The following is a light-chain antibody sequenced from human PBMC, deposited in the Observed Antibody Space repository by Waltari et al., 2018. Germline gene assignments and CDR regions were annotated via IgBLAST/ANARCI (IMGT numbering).Light chain of an antibody. Sequence: QSVLTQPPSVSAAPGQRVTIPCPGSSSNLGNNYVTWSQQLPGTAPKLLIYDNNKRPSGIPDRFSGSQSGTSATLGITGLQTGDEADYYCGTWDSSLSATVFGGGTKLTVL. CDR3: GTWDSSLSATV. J-gene: IGLJ2*01. V-gene: IGLV1-51*01. CDR1: SSNLGNNY. CDR2: DNN.